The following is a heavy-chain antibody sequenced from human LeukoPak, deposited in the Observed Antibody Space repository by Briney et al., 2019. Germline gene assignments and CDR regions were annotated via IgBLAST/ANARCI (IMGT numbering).Heavy chain of an antibody. D-gene: IGHD6-13*01. J-gene: IGHJ4*02. Sequence: PGGSLRLSCAASGFTFSSYAMSRVRQAPGKGLEWVSAISGSGGSTYYADSVKGRFTISRDNSKNTLYLQMNGLRAEDTAVYYCAKDRIAAAGTHFDYWGQGTLVTVSS. CDR3: AKDRIAAAGTHFDY. CDR1: GFTFSSYA. V-gene: IGHV3-23*01. CDR2: ISGSGGST.